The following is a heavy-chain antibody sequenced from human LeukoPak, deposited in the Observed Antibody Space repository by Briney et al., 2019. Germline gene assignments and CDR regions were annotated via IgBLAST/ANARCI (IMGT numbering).Heavy chain of an antibody. CDR1: GGSISSYY. CDR3: ARVGGVFDAFDI. J-gene: IGHJ3*02. D-gene: IGHD3-10*01. V-gene: IGHV4-38-2*02. Sequence: PSETLSLTCTVSGGSISSYYWSWIRQPPGKGLEWIGSIYHSGSTYYNPSLKSRVTISVDTSKNQFSLKLSSVTAADTAVYYCARVGGVFDAFDIWGQGTMVTVSS. CDR2: IYHSGST.